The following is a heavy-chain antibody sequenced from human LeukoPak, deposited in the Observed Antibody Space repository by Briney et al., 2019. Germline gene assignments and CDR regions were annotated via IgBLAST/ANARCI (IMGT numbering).Heavy chain of an antibody. CDR2: ISYDGSNK. CDR3: ARETYYDFWSGYTAKGWFDP. Sequence: PGRSLRLSCAASGFTFSSYAMHWVRQAPGKGLEWVAVISYDGSNKYYADSVKGRFTISRDNSKNTLYLQMNSLRAEDTAVYYCARETYYDFWSGYTAKGWFDPWGQGTLVTVSS. CDR1: GFTFSSYA. J-gene: IGHJ5*02. V-gene: IGHV3-30-3*01. D-gene: IGHD3-3*01.